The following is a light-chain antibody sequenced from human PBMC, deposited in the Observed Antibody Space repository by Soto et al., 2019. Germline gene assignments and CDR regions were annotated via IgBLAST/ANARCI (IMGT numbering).Light chain of an antibody. V-gene: IGKV1-5*01. J-gene: IGKJ5*01. CDR3: QHYNTYST. CDR1: QSISSW. Sequence: ESQRTHSAATLSVSLGDRVTITCADSQSISSWLAWYQQKPGKAPKVLIFDASSLKSGVPARFSGSGSGTEFTLPTRSLQPDDFATYYCQHYNTYSTFGQGTRLEI. CDR2: DAS.